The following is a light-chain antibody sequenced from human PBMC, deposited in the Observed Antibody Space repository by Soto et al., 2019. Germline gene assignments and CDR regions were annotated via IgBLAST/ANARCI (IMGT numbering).Light chain of an antibody. J-gene: IGKJ4*01. V-gene: IGKV1-13*02. Sequence: AIQLTQSPSSLSASVGDRVTITCRASQGISNAVAWYQQKPGKAPELLIYDASSFQSGVPSRFSGSGSGTDFPLTINSLQPEDSAHYYCQQFNSKPLTFGGGTTVQI. CDR1: QGISNA. CDR3: QQFNSKPLT. CDR2: DAS.